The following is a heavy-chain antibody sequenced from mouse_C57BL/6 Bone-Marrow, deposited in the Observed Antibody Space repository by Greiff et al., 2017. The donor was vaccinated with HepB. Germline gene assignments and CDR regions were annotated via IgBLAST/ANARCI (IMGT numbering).Heavy chain of an antibody. Sequence: DVKLQESGPGLVKPSQSLSLTCSVTGYSITSGYYWNWIRQFPGNKLEWMGYISYDGSNNYNPSLKNRISITRDTSKNQFFLKLNSVTTEDTATYYCARDYYGGFYYFDYWGQGTTLTVSS. CDR2: ISYDGSN. D-gene: IGHD1-1*01. V-gene: IGHV3-6*01. CDR3: ARDYYGGFYYFDY. CDR1: GYSITSGYY. J-gene: IGHJ2*01.